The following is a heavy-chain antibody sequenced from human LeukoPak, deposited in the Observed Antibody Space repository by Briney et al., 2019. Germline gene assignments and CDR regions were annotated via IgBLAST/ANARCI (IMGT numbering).Heavy chain of an antibody. CDR1: GFTFSSYA. CDR3: ASTWERTGAFDI. D-gene: IGHD1-26*01. J-gene: IGHJ3*02. V-gene: IGHV3-23*01. Sequence: GGSLRLSCAASGFTFSSYAMSWVRQAPGKGLEWVSAISGSGGSTYYADSVKGRFTISRDNPKNTLYLQMNSLRAEDTAVYYCASTWERTGAFDIWGQGTMVTVSS. CDR2: ISGSGGST.